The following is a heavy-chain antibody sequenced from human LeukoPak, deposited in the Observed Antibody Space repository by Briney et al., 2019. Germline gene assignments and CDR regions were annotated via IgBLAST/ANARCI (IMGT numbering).Heavy chain of an antibody. Sequence: PGGSLRLSCPASGFTFSTYWMTWVRHAPGKGLEWVANIKHDGSEKYYVDSVKGRFTISRDNAKNSLYLQMNSLRAEDTAVYYCAREYRGVGLDYWGQGALVTVSS. CDR2: IKHDGSEK. CDR3: AREYRGVGLDY. CDR1: GFTFSTYW. D-gene: IGHD1-26*01. J-gene: IGHJ4*02. V-gene: IGHV3-7*04.